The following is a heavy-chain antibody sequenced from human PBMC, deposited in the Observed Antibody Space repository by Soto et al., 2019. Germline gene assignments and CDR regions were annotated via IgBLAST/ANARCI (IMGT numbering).Heavy chain of an antibody. D-gene: IGHD1-1*01. Sequence: VQLVESGGGLVKPGGSLRLSCAASGFTFSDYYMSWIRQAPGKGLEWLAYISRDANAIFYADSVNGRFTISRDNAKNSLFLQMDDLRAEDTGMFFCARGAEMSTLTKWFDPWGQGTLVTVSS. J-gene: IGHJ5*02. CDR3: ARGAEMSTLTKWFDP. CDR1: GFTFSDYY. V-gene: IGHV3-11*01. CDR2: ISRDANAI.